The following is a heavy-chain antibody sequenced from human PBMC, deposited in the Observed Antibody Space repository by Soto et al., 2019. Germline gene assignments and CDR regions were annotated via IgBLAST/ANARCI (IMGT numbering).Heavy chain of an antibody. Sequence: QVQLQESGPGLVKPSQTLSLTCTVSGGSISSGGYYWSWIRQHPGKGLAWIGYIDYSGSTCYNPCHKSRAAISLASSKPQFDPELSSVTAAAPAVYCCAGDKLGSGNDSAYWGQGSLVTVCS. V-gene: IGHV4-31*03. CDR1: GGSISSGGYY. CDR2: IDYSGST. J-gene: IGHJ4*02. D-gene: IGHD6-13*01. CDR3: AGDKLGSGNDSAY.